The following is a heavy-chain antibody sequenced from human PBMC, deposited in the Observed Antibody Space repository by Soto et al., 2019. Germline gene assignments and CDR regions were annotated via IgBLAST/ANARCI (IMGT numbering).Heavy chain of an antibody. CDR2: ISSSSSYI. V-gene: IGHV3-21*01. CDR3: ARDHRGKVVATIFNY. CDR1: GFTFSSYS. D-gene: IGHD5-12*01. Sequence: EVQLVESGGGLVKPGGSLRLSCAASGFTFSSYSMNWVCQAPGKGLEWVSSISSSSSYIYYADSVKGRFTISRDNAKNSLDLQMNSLRAEDTAVYYCARDHRGKVVATIFNYWGQGTLVTVSS. J-gene: IGHJ4*02.